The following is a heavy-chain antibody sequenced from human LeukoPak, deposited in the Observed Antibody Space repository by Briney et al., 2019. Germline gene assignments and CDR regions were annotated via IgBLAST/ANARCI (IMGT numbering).Heavy chain of an antibody. D-gene: IGHD4-11*01. CDR3: ARDSAHDYSNYIDYYYGMDV. CDR1: GFTFSDYY. V-gene: IGHV3-11*01. CDR2: ISSSGSTI. J-gene: IGHJ6*02. Sequence: PGGSLRLSCAASGFTFSDYYMSWIRQAPGKGLEWVSYISSSGSTIYYADSVKGRFTISRDNAKNSLYLQMNSLRAEDTAVYYCARDSAHDYSNYIDYYYGMDVWGQGTTATVSS.